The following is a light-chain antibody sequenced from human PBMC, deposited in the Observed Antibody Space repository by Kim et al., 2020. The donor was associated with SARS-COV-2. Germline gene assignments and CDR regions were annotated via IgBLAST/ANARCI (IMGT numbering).Light chain of an antibody. Sequence: DIQMTQSPSSVSASVGDRVTITCRASQDISSWLAWYQQKPRKAPKLLIFAASSLESGVPSRFSGSGSGTDFTLTISNLQPEDFATYYCQQDNGFPYTFGQGTKLEI. CDR3: QQDNGFPYT. CDR2: AAS. V-gene: IGKV1-12*02. CDR1: QDISSW. J-gene: IGKJ2*01.